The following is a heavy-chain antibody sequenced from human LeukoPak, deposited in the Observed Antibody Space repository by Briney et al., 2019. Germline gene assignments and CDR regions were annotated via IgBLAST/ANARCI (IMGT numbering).Heavy chain of an antibody. CDR3: ARDVMLSWGMGSYGDHGMDV. Sequence: GGSLRLSCAASGFTFSSYSMNWVRQPPGKGLEWVSYISSSSSTIYYADSVKGRFTISRDNAKNSLYLQMNSLRDEDTAVYYCARDVMLSWGMGSYGDHGMDVWGQGTTVTVSS. CDR2: ISSSSSTI. CDR1: GFTFSSYS. J-gene: IGHJ6*02. D-gene: IGHD4-17*01. V-gene: IGHV3-48*02.